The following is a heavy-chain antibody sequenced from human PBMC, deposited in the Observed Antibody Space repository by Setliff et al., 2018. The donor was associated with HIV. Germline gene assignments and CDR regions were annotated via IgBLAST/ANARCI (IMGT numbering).Heavy chain of an antibody. V-gene: IGHV4-39*07. CDR1: GDSISSGDYY. J-gene: IGHJ3*02. D-gene: IGHD3-16*01. Sequence: SETLSLTCTVSGDSISSGDYYWSWIRQPPGKGLEWIGNIYHSGSTYYNPSLKSRVTISVDTSKNQFSLKLSSVTAADTAVFYCARDRTGGTFDIWGQGTMVTVSS. CDR3: ARDRTGGTFDI. CDR2: IYHSGST.